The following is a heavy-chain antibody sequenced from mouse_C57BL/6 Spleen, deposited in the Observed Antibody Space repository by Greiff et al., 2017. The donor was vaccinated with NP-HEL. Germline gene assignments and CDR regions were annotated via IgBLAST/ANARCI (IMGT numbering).Heavy chain of an antibody. J-gene: IGHJ2*01. Sequence: QVQLQQSGAELVKPGASVKISCKASGYAFSSYWMNWVKQRPGKGLEWIGQIYPGDGDTNYNGKFKGKATLTADKSSSTAYMQLSSLTSEDSAVYFCARSSSLTGTFFDYWGQGTTLTVSS. CDR3: ARSSSLTGTFFDY. CDR2: IYPGDGDT. D-gene: IGHD4-1*01. V-gene: IGHV1-80*01. CDR1: GYAFSSYW.